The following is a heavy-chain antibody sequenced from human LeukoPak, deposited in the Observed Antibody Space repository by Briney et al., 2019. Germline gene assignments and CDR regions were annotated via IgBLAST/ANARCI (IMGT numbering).Heavy chain of an antibody. Sequence: GGSLRLSCVASGFTFSSYAMSWVRQAPGKGLEWVSAISGSGGSTYYADSVKGRFTISRDNSKNTLYLQMNSLRAEDTAVYYCACKYCSSTSCYTMSFDYWGQGTLVTVSS. CDR3: ACKYCSSTSCYTMSFDY. J-gene: IGHJ4*02. D-gene: IGHD2-2*02. CDR2: ISGSGGST. V-gene: IGHV3-23*01. CDR1: GFTFSSYA.